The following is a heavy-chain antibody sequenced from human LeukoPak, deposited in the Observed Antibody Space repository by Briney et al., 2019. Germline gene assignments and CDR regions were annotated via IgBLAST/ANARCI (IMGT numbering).Heavy chain of an antibody. V-gene: IGHV3-11*06. CDR1: GFTFSDYY. D-gene: IGHD6-19*01. CDR3: ARPGVIAVAGTDY. CDR2: ISSSSSYI. J-gene: IGHJ4*02. Sequence: GGSLRLSCAASGFTFSDYYMSWIRQAPGKGLEWVSSISSSSSYIYYADSVKGRFTISRDNAKNSLYLQMNSLRAEDTAVYYCARPGVIAVAGTDYWGQGTPVTVSS.